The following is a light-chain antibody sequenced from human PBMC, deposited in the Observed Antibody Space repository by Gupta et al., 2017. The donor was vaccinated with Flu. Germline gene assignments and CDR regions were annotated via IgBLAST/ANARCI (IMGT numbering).Light chain of an antibody. CDR3: QQYYSDPS. CDR1: RTISSSPNSRNY. CDR2: WAS. Sequence: DIVMTQSPDSLPVSLGERATINCKSSRTISSSPNSRNYLAWYQQKAGQPPKLLITWASARESGVPDRCSGSGSGTDFSLTINNLQAEDVAIYHCQQYYSDPSFGQGTALEIK. V-gene: IGKV4-1*01. J-gene: IGKJ2*01.